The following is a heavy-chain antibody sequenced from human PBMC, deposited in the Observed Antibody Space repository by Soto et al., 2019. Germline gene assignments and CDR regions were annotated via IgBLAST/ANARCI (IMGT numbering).Heavy chain of an antibody. D-gene: IGHD3-10*01. J-gene: IGHJ4*02. V-gene: IGHV3-74*01. Sequence: VGSLRLSCAASGFSFSDYWMRWVHQAPGKGLVWVSRISPDGRTTTYADSVKGRFTISRDNAKSTLYLQMNSLTVEDGAVYYCADSWLPTSYWGPGTLVTVSS. CDR1: GFSFSDYW. CDR3: ADSWLPTSY. CDR2: ISPDGRTT.